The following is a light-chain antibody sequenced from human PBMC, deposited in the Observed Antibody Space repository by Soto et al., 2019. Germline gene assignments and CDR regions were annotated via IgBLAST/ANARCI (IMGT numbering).Light chain of an antibody. J-gene: IGKJ1*01. Sequence: ETVLTQSPGTLSLSPGERATLSCRASQSVSSSYLAWYQQKPGQAPRLIIYGASSRATGIPDRFSGSGSGTDFTLTISRLEPEDFAVYYCQNYGSLTSSTFGQGTKVEIK. CDR1: QSVSSSY. CDR2: GAS. V-gene: IGKV3-20*01. CDR3: QNYGSLTSST.